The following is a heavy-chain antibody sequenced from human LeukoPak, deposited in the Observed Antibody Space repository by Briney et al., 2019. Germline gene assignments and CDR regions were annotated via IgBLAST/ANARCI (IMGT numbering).Heavy chain of an antibody. D-gene: IGHD4-17*01. J-gene: IGHJ4*02. CDR1: GGSISSSTYY. Sequence: SETLSLTCTVSGGSISSSTYYWSWIRQPPGKGLEWIGYIFYSGGTNYNPSLKSRVTISVDTSKNQFSLKLTSVTASDTAVYYCARHGADYGDYVLGYWGQGTLVTVSS. CDR3: ARHGADYGDYVLGY. V-gene: IGHV4-61*05. CDR2: IFYSGGT.